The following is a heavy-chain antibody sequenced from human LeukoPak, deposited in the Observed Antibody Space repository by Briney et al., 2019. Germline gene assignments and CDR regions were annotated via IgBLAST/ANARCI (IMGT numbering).Heavy chain of an antibody. J-gene: IGHJ6*03. CDR3: ARGDGSGSQMEDYYYMDV. CDR1: GGSFSGYY. D-gene: IGHD3-10*01. V-gene: IGHV4-34*01. CDR2: INHSGST. Sequence: PSETLSLTCAVYGGSFSGYYWSWIRQPPGKGLEWIGEINHSGSTNYNPSLKSRVTISVDTSKNQFSLKLSSVTAADTAVYYCARGDGSGSQMEDYYYMDVWGKGTTVTVSS.